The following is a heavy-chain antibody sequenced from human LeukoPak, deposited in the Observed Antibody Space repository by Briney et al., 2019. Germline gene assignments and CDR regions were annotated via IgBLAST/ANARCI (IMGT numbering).Heavy chain of an antibody. Sequence: SGPTLVKPTQTLTLSCTFSGFSLSTRGVGVGWIRQPPAKALEWLALIYWDDDKRYSPSLKTRLTITTDTSTNQLVLTITNMDHVDTPTYYCVHSGIYSSGWYLYNYFDPWGQGTLVTVSS. CDR3: VHSGIYSSGWYLYNYFDP. V-gene: IGHV2-5*02. CDR2: IYWDDDK. D-gene: IGHD6-19*01. CDR1: GFSLSTRGVG. J-gene: IGHJ5*02.